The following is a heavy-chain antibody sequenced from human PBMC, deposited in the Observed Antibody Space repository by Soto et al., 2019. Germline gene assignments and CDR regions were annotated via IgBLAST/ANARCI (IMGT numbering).Heavy chain of an antibody. V-gene: IGHV1-18*01. CDR2: ISAYNGNT. J-gene: IGHJ6*02. Sequence: GASVKVSCKAPGYTFTSYGISWVRQAPGQGLEWMGWISAYNGNTNYAQKLQGRVTMTTDTSTSTAYMELRSLRSDDTAVYYCARDDWSIAAAGDYYYYGMDVWGQGTTVTVSS. CDR1: GYTFTSYG. D-gene: IGHD6-13*01. CDR3: ARDDWSIAAAGDYYYYGMDV.